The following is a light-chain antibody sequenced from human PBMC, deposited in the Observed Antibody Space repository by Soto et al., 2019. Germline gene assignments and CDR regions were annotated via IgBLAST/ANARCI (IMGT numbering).Light chain of an antibody. CDR3: QQYQTYAT. CDR1: QSIRIL. CDR2: DAS. Sequence: DIQMPQSPSTLSASVGDRVTITCRASQSIRILLARYQQKPGKPPKSLIYDASSLGRGVPSRFSGSGSGTEFTLTIRSLQPDDFATYYCQQYQTYATFGQGTRLDI. V-gene: IGKV1-5*01. J-gene: IGKJ5*01.